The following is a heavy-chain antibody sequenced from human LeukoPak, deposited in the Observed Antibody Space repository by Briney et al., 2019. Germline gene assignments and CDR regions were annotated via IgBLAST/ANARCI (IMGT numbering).Heavy chain of an antibody. CDR1: GLRFSDYY. CDR3: ATNLIGAGEYFQQ. J-gene: IGHJ1*01. Sequence: GGSLRLSCAASGLRFSDYYVSWIRQAPGKGLQWVSYISSGGDIMHYAESVKGRFTSSRDNAKNSGYLEMNSLGAEDTAVYYCATNLIGAGEYFQQWGQGTLVTVSS. D-gene: IGHD2/OR15-2a*01. CDR2: ISSGGDIM. V-gene: IGHV3-11*01.